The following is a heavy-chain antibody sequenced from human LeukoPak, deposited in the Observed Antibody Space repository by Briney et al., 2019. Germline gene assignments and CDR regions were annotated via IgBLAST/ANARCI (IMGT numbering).Heavy chain of an antibody. CDR2: ISGSGGTT. V-gene: IGHV3-23*01. D-gene: IGHD6-19*01. Sequence: PGGSLRLSCAAAGFTFSSYAMSWARQAPGKGLEWVSGISGSGGTTDHADSVKGRFTISRDNSENTLYLQMNSLRAEDTAVYYCARVGPYSSGLYYFDYWGQGTLVTVSS. CDR1: GFTFSSYA. J-gene: IGHJ4*02. CDR3: ARVGPYSSGLYYFDY.